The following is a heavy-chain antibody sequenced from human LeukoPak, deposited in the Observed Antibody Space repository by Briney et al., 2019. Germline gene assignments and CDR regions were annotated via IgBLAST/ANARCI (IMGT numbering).Heavy chain of an antibody. V-gene: IGHV4-4*07. Sequence: PSETLSLTCTVSGGSISSYYWSWIRQPAGKGLEWIGRIYTSGSTNYNPSLKSRVTMSVDTSKNQFSLKLSSVTAADTAVYYCARAFRVAAAAYYFDYWGQGTLVTVSS. CDR1: GGSISSYY. D-gene: IGHD6-13*01. CDR3: ARAFRVAAAAYYFDY. CDR2: IYTSGST. J-gene: IGHJ4*02.